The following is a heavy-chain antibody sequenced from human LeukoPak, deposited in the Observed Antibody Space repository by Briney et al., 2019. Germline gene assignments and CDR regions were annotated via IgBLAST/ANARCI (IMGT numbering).Heavy chain of an antibody. V-gene: IGHV3-9*01. Sequence: SLRLSCVASGFTFDDFTMHWVRQAPGKGLEWVSGISWNSGSIGYADSVKGRFTISRDNAKNSLYLQMNSLRAEDTALYYCAKDMGRGPKYYFDYWGQGTLVTVSS. CDR3: AKDMGRGPKYYFDY. J-gene: IGHJ4*02. CDR2: ISWNSGSI. CDR1: GFTFDDFT. D-gene: IGHD3-10*01.